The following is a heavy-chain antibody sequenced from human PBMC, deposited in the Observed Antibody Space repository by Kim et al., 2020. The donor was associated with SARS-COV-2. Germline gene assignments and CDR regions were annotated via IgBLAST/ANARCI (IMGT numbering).Heavy chain of an antibody. CDR3: ARVPGDILTGYYLYYFDY. CDR1: GGSISSYY. V-gene: IGHV4-59*01. J-gene: IGHJ4*02. CDR2: IYYSGST. D-gene: IGHD3-9*01. Sequence: SETLSLTCTVSGGSISSYYWSWIRQPPGKGLEWIGYIYYSGSTNYNPSLKSRVTISVDTSKNQFSLKLSSVTAADTAVYYCARVPGDILTGYYLYYFDYWGQGTLVTVSS.